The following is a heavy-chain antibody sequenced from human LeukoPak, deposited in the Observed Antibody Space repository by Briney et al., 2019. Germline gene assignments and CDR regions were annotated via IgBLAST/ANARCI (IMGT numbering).Heavy chain of an antibody. CDR2: ISGGGGST. CDR1: GFTFSSYA. J-gene: IGHJ4*02. CDR3: AKFILWPRGDGEFQC. V-gene: IGHV3-23*01. D-gene: IGHD3-10*01. Sequence: GGSLRLSCAASGFTFSSYAMSWVRQAPGKELEWVSAISGGGGSTYYADSVKGRFTISRDNSKNTLYLQMNSLRAEDTAVYYCAKFILWPRGDGEFQCWGQGTLVTVSS.